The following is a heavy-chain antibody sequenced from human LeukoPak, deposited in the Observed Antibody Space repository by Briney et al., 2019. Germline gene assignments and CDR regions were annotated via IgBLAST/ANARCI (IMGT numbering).Heavy chain of an antibody. D-gene: IGHD6-19*01. CDR2: ISYDGSNN. V-gene: IGHV3-30*04. J-gene: IGHJ4*02. CDR1: GFTFGDCA. CDR3: AHSKAVAGFGTFDY. Sequence: GGSLRLSCTASGFTFGDCAMTWVRQAPGKGLEWVAVISYDGSNNDYADSVKGRFTISRDNSKNTLYLQMNSLRAEDTAVYYCAHSKAVAGFGTFDYWGQGTLVTVSS.